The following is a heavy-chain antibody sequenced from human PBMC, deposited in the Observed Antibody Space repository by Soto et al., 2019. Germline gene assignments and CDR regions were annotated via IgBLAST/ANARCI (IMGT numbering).Heavy chain of an antibody. CDR2: ISGSGFST. D-gene: IGHD4-17*01. Sequence: EVQLLESGGDFVQPGGSLRLSCAASGFTFSSYAMTWVRQAPGKGPEWVSSISGSGFSTFYADFVKGRFTVSRDNSKNTLFLQMYRLRAEDTAVYYCAKCSAPYGDYVLDWFDPWGQGTLVTVSS. V-gene: IGHV3-23*01. CDR1: GFTFSSYA. J-gene: IGHJ5*02. CDR3: AKCSAPYGDYVLDWFDP.